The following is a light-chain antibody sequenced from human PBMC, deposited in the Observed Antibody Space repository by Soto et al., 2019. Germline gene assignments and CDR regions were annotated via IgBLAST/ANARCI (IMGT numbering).Light chain of an antibody. Sequence: QSVLTQPPSASGTPGQRVTISCSGSSSNIGSNIVNWYQQLPGAAPKLLIYRDNERPSGVPDRFSGSKSGTSASLAIGGLQSEDEADYYCAAWDDSLNGWVFGGGTRLTVL. J-gene: IGLJ3*02. V-gene: IGLV1-44*01. CDR2: RDN. CDR3: AAWDDSLNGWV. CDR1: SSNIGSNI.